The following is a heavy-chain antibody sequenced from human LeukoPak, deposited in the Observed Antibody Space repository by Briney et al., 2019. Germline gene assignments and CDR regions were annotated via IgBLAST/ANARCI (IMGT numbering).Heavy chain of an antibody. Sequence: SETLSLTCTVSGGSISSYYWSWIRQPPGKGLEWIGYIYYSGSTNYNPSLKSRVTISVDTSKNQFSLKLSSVTAADAAVYYCARGGGRELSSWYNYYYGMDVWGQGPRSPSP. CDR2: IYYSGST. CDR3: ARGGGRELSSWYNYYYGMDV. V-gene: IGHV4-59*12. D-gene: IGHD6-13*01. CDR1: GGSISSYY. J-gene: IGHJ6*02.